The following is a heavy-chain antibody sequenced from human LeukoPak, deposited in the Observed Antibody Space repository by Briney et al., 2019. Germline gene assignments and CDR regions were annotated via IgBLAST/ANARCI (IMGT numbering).Heavy chain of an antibody. CDR3: ARERSRMATIPFDY. V-gene: IGHV3-30*03. J-gene: IGHJ4*02. Sequence: GGSLRLSCAASGFTFSSYGMHWVRQAPGKGLEWVAVISYDGSNKYYADSVKGRFTISRDNSKNTLYLQMNSLRAEDTAVYYCARERSRMATIPFDYWGQGTLVTVSS. CDR1: GFTFSSYG. CDR2: ISYDGSNK. D-gene: IGHD5-24*01.